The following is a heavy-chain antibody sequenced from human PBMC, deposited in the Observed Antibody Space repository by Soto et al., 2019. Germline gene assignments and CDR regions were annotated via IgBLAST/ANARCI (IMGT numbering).Heavy chain of an antibody. Sequence: EVQLVESGGGLVQPGGSLRLSCAVSGFTFSSFWMHWVRQAPGEGLVWVSRINTDGSSTSYADSVKGRFTISRDNAKNTLYLQMTSLRVEDSAMYYCAKGGVDTFDLSYWGQGTLVTVSS. V-gene: IGHV3-74*01. CDR1: GFTFSSFW. D-gene: IGHD1-26*01. CDR3: AKGGVDTFDLSY. CDR2: INTDGSST. J-gene: IGHJ4*02.